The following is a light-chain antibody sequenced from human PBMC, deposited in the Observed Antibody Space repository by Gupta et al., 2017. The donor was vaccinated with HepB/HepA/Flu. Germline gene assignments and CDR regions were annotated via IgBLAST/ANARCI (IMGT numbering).Light chain of an antibody. CDR2: GAS. J-gene: IGKJ1*01. CDR3: QQRLSSPRT. CDR1: QSVGTY. Sequence: IQMTQSPSSLSASVGDTITITCRASQSVGTYLNWYQQKLGQAPTLLIHGASSLHSGVPSRFSGSGSGTDFTLTITNLQANDSAGYCCQQRLSSPRTFGQGTKVE. V-gene: IGKV1-39*01.